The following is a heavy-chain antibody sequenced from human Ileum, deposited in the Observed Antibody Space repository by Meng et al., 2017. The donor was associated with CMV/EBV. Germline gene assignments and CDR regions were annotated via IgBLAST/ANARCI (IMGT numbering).Heavy chain of an antibody. CDR1: GCTFSSYS. CDR2: IIPILGIA. V-gene: IGHV1-69*04. D-gene: IGHD2-21*02. J-gene: IGHJ6*02. CDR3: AKEGDDSGANGMDV. Sequence: SVKVSCKASGCTFSSYSISWVRQAPGQGLEWMGRIIPILGIANYAQKFQGRVTITADKSTSTAYMELSSLRSGDTAVYYCAKEGDDSGANGMDVWGQGTTVTVSS.